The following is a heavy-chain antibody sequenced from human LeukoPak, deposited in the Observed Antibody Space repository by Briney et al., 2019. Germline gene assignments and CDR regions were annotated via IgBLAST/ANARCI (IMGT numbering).Heavy chain of an antibody. J-gene: IGHJ4*02. CDR2: VSANGSNK. CDR1: GFRFDNFA. V-gene: IGHV3-30*04. D-gene: IGHD3-10*01. CDR3: ARDGRYGSGAMGFFDY. Sequence: GRSLRLSCTASGFRFDNFAIQWDRQAPGKGLVWVAVVSANGSNKYYGDSLRGRFTVSRDNSKDTVYLQINSVRSEDAAVYYCARDGRYGSGAMGFFDYWGQGALVTVSS.